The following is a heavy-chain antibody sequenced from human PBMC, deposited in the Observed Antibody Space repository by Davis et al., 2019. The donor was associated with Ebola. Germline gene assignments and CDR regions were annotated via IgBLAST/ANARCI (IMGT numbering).Heavy chain of an antibody. CDR1: GYSFTSYW. V-gene: IGHV5-10-1*01. CDR3: ARGPNSNSGYYYYYMDV. D-gene: IGHD4-11*01. CDR2: IDPSDSYT. J-gene: IGHJ6*03. Sequence: GESPKILRKGSGYSFTSYWISWVRQMPGKGLEWMGRIDPSDSYTNYSPSFQGHVTISTDKSISTAYLQWSSLKASDTAMYYCARGPNSNSGYYYYYMDVWGKGTTVTVSS.